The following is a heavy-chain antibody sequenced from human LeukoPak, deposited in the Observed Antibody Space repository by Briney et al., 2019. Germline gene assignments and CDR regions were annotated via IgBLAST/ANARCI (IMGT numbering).Heavy chain of an antibody. CDR2: INPNSGGT. D-gene: IGHD2-2*01. CDR3: ARDPGSTSLYYMDV. J-gene: IGHJ6*03. Sequence: ASVKVSCKASGYTFTGYYMHWVRQAPGQGLEWMGWINPNSGGTNYAQKFQGRVTMTRDTSTSTAYMELSRLRSDDTAVYYCARDPGSTSLYYMDVWGKGTTVTVSS. V-gene: IGHV1-2*02. CDR1: GYTFTGYY.